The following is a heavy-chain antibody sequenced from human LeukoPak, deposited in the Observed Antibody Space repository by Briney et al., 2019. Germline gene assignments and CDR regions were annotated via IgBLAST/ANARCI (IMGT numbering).Heavy chain of an antibody. V-gene: IGHV3-30*02. J-gene: IGHJ4*02. CDR2: IRYDGSNK. Sequence: PGGSLRLSCAASGFTFSSYGMHWVRQAPGKGLEWVAFIRYDGSNKYYADSVKGRFTISRDNSKNTLYLQMNSLRAEDTAVYYCAKDTQWLVGWSFDSWGQGTLVTVSS. CDR3: AKDTQWLVGWSFDS. CDR1: GFTFSSYG. D-gene: IGHD6-19*01.